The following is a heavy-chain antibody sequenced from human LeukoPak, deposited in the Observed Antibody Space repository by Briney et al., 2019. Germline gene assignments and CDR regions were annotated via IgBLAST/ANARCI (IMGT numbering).Heavy chain of an antibody. J-gene: IGHJ4*02. CDR2: IYYSGST. Sequence: PSETLSLTCTVSGGSISSSSYYWGWIRQPPGKGLEWIGSIYYSGSTYYNPSLKSRVTISVDTSKNQFSLKLSSVTAADTAVYYCARHFDYPIAFDYWGQGTLVTVSS. CDR3: ARHFDYPIAFDY. CDR1: GGSISSSSYY. V-gene: IGHV4-39*01. D-gene: IGHD4-11*01.